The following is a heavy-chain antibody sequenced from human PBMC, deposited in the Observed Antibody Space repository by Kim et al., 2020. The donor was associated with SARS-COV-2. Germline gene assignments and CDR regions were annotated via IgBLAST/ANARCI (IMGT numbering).Heavy chain of an antibody. D-gene: IGHD6-13*01. CDR2: INPNSGGT. V-gene: IGHV1-2*06. J-gene: IGHJ6*02. CDR3: AAGIAAATSLYYHYYGMDV. Sequence: ASVKVSCKASGYTFTGYYMHWVRQAPGQGLEWMGRINPNSGGTNYAQKFQGRVTMTRDTSISTAYMELSRLRSDDTAVYYCAAGIAAATSLYYHYYGMDVWGQGTTVTVSS. CDR1: GYTFTGYY.